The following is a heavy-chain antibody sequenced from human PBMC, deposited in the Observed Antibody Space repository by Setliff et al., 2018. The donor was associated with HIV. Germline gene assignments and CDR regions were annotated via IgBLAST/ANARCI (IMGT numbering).Heavy chain of an antibody. Sequence: GGSLRLSCAGSGFVFNDHSLHWVRQAPGEGLEWLSSISIGRGGAIDYADSVQGRFTISRDNSKNSLYLQMNSLRVEDTAVYYRARDYLYYNLYNGSPVYGMDVWGQGTTVTVSS. CDR3: ARDYLYYNLYNGSPVYGMDV. CDR2: ISIGRGGAI. CDR1: GFVFNDHS. J-gene: IGHJ6*02. V-gene: IGHV3-21*01. D-gene: IGHD3-3*01.